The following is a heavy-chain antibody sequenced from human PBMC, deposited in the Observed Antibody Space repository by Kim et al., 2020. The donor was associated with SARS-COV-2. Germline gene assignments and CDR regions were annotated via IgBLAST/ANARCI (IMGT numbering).Heavy chain of an antibody. CDR1: GGSISSGSYY. D-gene: IGHD1-26*01. J-gene: IGHJ4*02. CDR2: IYTSGST. CDR3: ARDRGFGSSPFSL. V-gene: IGHV4-61*02. Sequence: SETLSLTCTVSGGSISSGSYYWSWIRQPAGKGLEWIGRIYTSGSTNYNPSLKSRVTISVDTSKNQFSLKLSSVTAADTAVYYCARDRGFGSSPFSLWGQGTLVTVSS.